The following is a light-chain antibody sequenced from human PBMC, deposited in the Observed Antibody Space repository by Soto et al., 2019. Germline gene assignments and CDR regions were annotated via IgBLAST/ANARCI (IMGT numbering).Light chain of an antibody. Sequence: VISMTQSPSLLSASTGDRVTISCRMSQDIKNYLAWYQQRPGKAPALLIYSASTLQNGVPSRFSGSWSGTDFTLTISRMQSEDFATYYCQQYYSFPFTFGPGTKVDV. CDR1: QDIKNY. CDR3: QQYYSFPFT. CDR2: SAS. V-gene: IGKV1D-8*01. J-gene: IGKJ3*01.